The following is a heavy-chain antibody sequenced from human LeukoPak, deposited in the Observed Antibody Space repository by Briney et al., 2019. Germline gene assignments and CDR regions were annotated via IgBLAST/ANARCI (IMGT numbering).Heavy chain of an antibody. J-gene: IGHJ4*02. CDR1: GLTVSSNC. CDR2: IKKDGSEK. V-gene: IGHV3-7*01. Sequence: GGSLRLSCAASGLTVSSNCMSWVRQAPGKGLEWVANIKKDGSEKYYVDAVKGRFTISRDNAKTSLYLQMNSLRAEDTAVYYCAKGSRRAPQTFDYWGQGTLVTVSS. CDR3: AKGSRRAPQTFDY.